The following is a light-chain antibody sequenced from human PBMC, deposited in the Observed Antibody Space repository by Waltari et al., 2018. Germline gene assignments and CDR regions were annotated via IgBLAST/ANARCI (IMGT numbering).Light chain of an antibody. Sequence: QSALTQPASVSGTPGQSITISCSGTTSDVGSYDLVSWYQQHPGEAPKLLICEVFKRPPDTSSRFSGGKSGSTASRTISGLQPEDEADYYCCSYAGRGTYVFGSGTKVTVL. V-gene: IGLV2-23*02. J-gene: IGLJ1*01. CDR1: TSDVGSYDL. CDR2: EVF. CDR3: CSYAGRGTYV.